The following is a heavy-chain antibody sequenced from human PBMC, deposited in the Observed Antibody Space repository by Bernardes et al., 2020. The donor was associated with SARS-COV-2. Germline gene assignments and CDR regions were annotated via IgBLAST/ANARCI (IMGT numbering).Heavy chain of an antibody. Sequence: GSLRLSCVASGFTFSQNAMTWVRQVPGKGLEWVSAISAIGGSTYYAESVKGRVTISRDNSRNTVYLEMSSLRADDTAVYYCSKNAKYSSSSMEVWGQGTMVTVSS. CDR2: ISAIGGST. CDR3: SKNAKYSSSSMEV. J-gene: IGHJ3*01. V-gene: IGHV3-23*01. CDR1: GFTFSQNA. D-gene: IGHD6-6*01.